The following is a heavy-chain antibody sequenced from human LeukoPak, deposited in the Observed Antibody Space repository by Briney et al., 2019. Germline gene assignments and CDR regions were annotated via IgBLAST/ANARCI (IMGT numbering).Heavy chain of an antibody. D-gene: IGHD1-26*01. V-gene: IGHV3-48*02. CDR3: AGDLTGYSPY. CDR2: ISSISSPI. J-gene: IGHJ4*02. Sequence: GGSLRLSCAASGFTFSTYSMEWVRQAPGKGLEWVSYISSISSPIYYADSVKGRFTISRDNAKNSLYLQMNSLSDEDTAVYYCAGDLTGYSPYWGRASMLTVSS. CDR1: GFTFSTYS.